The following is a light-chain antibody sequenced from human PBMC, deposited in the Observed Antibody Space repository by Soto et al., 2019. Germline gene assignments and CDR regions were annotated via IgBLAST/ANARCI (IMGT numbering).Light chain of an antibody. CDR3: QQYDNVPFT. Sequence: DLQMTQSPSSLSASVGDRVTIICQASQDITNYLNWYQQKPGKAPKLLIYDASNLETGVPSRFSGSGSGTHFSFTISSLQPEDSATYYCQQYDNVPFTFGQGTRLEMK. CDR1: QDITNY. CDR2: DAS. V-gene: IGKV1-33*01. J-gene: IGKJ5*01.